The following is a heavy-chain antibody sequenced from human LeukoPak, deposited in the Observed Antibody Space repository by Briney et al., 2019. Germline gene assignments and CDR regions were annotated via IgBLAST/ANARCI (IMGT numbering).Heavy chain of an antibody. V-gene: IGHV3-30*04. D-gene: IGHD2-21*02. CDR1: GFTFSNYF. Sequence: GGSLRLSCAASGFTFSNYFMHWVRQAPGKGLEWVADIASDGCRTFYVESVKGRFTISRDNSKNTLYLQMNSLRAEDTAVYFCARERQDTVIHSGAFDIWGQGTMVTVSS. CDR2: IASDGCRT. J-gene: IGHJ3*02. CDR3: ARERQDTVIHSGAFDI.